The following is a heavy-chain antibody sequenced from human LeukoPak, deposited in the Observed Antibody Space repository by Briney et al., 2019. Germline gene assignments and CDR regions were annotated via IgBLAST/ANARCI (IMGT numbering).Heavy chain of an antibody. CDR2: ISHDGLND. CDR1: GFTFRRHI. V-gene: IGHV3-30*10. Sequence: PVRSLRLSCAASGFTFRRHIMVWVRQAPGKGLEWVALISHDGLNDFYIDSVKGRFTISRDTSKNTLSLQMHSLRTEDTAVYFCARVAAITSYHFNYMDVWGKGTTVTVSS. D-gene: IGHD3-3*02. J-gene: IGHJ6*04. CDR3: ARVAAITSYHFNYMDV.